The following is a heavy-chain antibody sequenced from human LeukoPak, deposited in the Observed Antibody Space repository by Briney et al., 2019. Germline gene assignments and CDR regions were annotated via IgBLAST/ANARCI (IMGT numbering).Heavy chain of an antibody. CDR2: ISGSGDST. CDR3: AKGGSYDFWSGYYPSLIDY. J-gene: IGHJ4*02. Sequence: GGSLRLSCAASGFTFSSYAMSWVRQAPGKGLEWVSAISGSGDSTYYADSVKGRFTISRDNSKNTLYLQMNSLRAEDTAVYYCAKGGSYDFWSGYYPSLIDYWGQGTLVTVSS. CDR1: GFTFSSYA. V-gene: IGHV3-23*01. D-gene: IGHD3-3*01.